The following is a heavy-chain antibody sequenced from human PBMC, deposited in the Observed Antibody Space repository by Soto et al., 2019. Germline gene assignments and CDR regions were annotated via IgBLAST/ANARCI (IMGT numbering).Heavy chain of an antibody. CDR3: ASGHDAYKVRY. CDR2: IYYTGNT. CDR1: GGSISSGGTGSY. Sequence: QVQLQESGPGLVKPSQTLSLTCTVSGGSISSGGTGSYWTWIRQLPGKGLEWIGYIYYTGNTYYNPSLKSRPTISIDTSEHQFSLTLTSVTAADTAVYFCASGHDAYKVRYWGQGTLVTVSS. J-gene: IGHJ4*02. D-gene: IGHD1-1*01. V-gene: IGHV4-31*03.